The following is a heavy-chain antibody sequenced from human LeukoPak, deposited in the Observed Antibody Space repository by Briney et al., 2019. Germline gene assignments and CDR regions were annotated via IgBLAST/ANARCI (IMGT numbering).Heavy chain of an antibody. J-gene: IGHJ4*02. CDR1: GFTFSSYS. CDR3: ARRYCSSSCYLEY. Sequence: TGGSLRLSCAASGFTFSSYSMNWVRQTPGKGLEWISYISSSTSPMYYADSVNGRFTISRDNDKNSVYLQMNSLRDEDTAVYYCARRYCSSSCYLEYWGQGTLVTVS. CDR2: ISSSTSPM. D-gene: IGHD2-15*01. V-gene: IGHV3-48*02.